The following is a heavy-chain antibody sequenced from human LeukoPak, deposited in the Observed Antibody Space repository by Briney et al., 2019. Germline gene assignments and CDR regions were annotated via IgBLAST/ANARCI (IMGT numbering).Heavy chain of an antibody. CDR3: ARLLYDRSGYYDYYYMDV. V-gene: IGHV4-30-2*01. D-gene: IGHD3-22*01. CDR2: IYHSGST. J-gene: IGHJ6*03. CDR1: GGSISSSSYY. Sequence: SETLSLTCTVSGGSISSSSYYWSWIRQPPGKGLEWIGYIYHSGSTYYNPSLKSRVTISVDRSKNQFSLKLSSVTAADTAVYYCARLLYDRSGYYDYYYMDVWGKGTTVTVSS.